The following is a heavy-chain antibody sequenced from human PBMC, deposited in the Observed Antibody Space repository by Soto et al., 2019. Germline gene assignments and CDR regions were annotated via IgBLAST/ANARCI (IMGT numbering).Heavy chain of an antibody. J-gene: IGHJ3*02. V-gene: IGHV4-59*08. Sequence: LSATLSLTCTVSGGSIISYYWSWIRQPPGKGLEWIGYIYYSGSTNYNPSLKSRVTISVDTSKNQFSLKLSSVTAADTAVYYCARRGGCIFTSYYTVPDAFYICGQGTLVIVSS. CDR2: IYYSGST. CDR1: GGSIISYY. D-gene: IGHD2-2*02. CDR3: ARRGGCIFTSYYTVPDAFYI.